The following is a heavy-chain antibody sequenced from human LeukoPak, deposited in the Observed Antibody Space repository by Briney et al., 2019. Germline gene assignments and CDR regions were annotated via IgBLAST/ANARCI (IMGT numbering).Heavy chain of an antibody. D-gene: IGHD3/OR15-3a*01. J-gene: IGHJ4*02. CDR3: AKRGVVIRVILVGFHKEAYYFES. CDR1: GITLSNYG. V-gene: IGHV3-23*01. Sequence: HAGGSLRLSCAVSGITLSNYGMSWVRQAPGKGLEWVAGISDSGGSTKYADSVKGRFTIARDNRKSTLYLQMNSLRAEDTAVYFCAKRGVVIRVILVGFHKEAYYFESWGQGALVTVSS. CDR2: ISDSGGST.